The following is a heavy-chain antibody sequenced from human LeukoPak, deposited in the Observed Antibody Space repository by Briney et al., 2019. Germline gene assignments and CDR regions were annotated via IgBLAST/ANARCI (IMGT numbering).Heavy chain of an antibody. J-gene: IGHJ4*02. CDR2: IDYRGTT. D-gene: IGHD5-12*01. CDR3: ASLDGYDSDY. CDR1: GGSISSGAFY. Sequence: SETLSLTCTVSGGSISSGAFYWSWIRQHPGQGLEWIGYIDYRGTTYYNPSLRSRVSILVDTSKNQFSLKLSSVTAADTAVYFCASLDGYDSDYWGQGTLVTVSS. V-gene: IGHV4-31*03.